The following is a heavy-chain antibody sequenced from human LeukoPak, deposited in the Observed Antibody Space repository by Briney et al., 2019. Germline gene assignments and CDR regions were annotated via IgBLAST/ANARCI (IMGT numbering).Heavy chain of an antibody. D-gene: IGHD4-17*01. V-gene: IGHV2-5*02. CDR1: GFSLSTSGVG. CDR2: IYWDDDK. CDR3: ARRGDYAFDY. J-gene: IGHJ4*02. Sequence: KESGPTLVKPTQTLTLTCTFSGFSLSTSGVGVGWIRQPPGKALEWLAVIYWDDDKRYSPSLQSRLTITKDTSKNQVVLTMTNMDPVDTATYYCARRGDYAFDYWGQGTLVTVSS.